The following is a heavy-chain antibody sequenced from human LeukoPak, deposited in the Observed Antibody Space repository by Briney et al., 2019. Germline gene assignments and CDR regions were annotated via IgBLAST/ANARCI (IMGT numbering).Heavy chain of an antibody. CDR3: ARRYYYNLGSFPFDF. V-gene: IGHV4-34*01. CDR2: IHNSGST. CDR1: GGPFSGYF. Sequence: SETLSLTCAVSGGPFSGYFWSWIRQSSGKGLEWSGEIHNSGSTNYNPSLNSRVTISEDTSKNQFYLNLSSVTAADTAVYYCARRYYYNLGSFPFDFWGQGTLVTVSS. J-gene: IGHJ4*02. D-gene: IGHD3-10*01.